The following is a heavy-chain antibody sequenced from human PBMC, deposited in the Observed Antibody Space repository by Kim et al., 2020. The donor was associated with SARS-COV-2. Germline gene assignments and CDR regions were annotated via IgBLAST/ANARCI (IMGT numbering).Heavy chain of an antibody. D-gene: IGHD1-26*01. Sequence: NYAQKFQERVTITRDMSTSTAYMELSSLRSEDTAVYYCAAGGSYWQEMDYWGQGTLVTVSS. V-gene: IGHV1-58*01. CDR3: AAGGSYWQEMDY. J-gene: IGHJ4*02.